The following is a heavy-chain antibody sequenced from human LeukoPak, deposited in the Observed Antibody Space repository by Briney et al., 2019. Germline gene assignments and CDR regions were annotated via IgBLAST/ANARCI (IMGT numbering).Heavy chain of an antibody. V-gene: IGHV3-30*04. CDR3: AKDGTCSNASCYRFDP. Sequence: PGGSLRLSCAASGFTFSNYAMHWVRQAPGKGLEWVAVISYDGSNKYYADSVRGRFTISRDNSKNTLYLQMNSLRPDDTAVYYCAKDGTCSNASCYRFDPWGQGTLVTVSS. CDR1: GFTFSNYA. CDR2: ISYDGSNK. D-gene: IGHD2-2*01. J-gene: IGHJ5*02.